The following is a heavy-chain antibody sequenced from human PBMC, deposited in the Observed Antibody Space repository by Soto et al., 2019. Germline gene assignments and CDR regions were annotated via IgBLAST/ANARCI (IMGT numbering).Heavy chain of an antibody. CDR1: GYSFTDYH. CDR3: ARGDSTDCSNGVCSFFYNHDMDV. Sequence: GASVKVSCKASGYSFTDYHIHWVRQAPGQGLEWLGRINPKSGGTSTAQKFQGWVTMTTDTSISTASMELTRLASDDTAIYYCARGDSTDCSNGVCSFFYNHDMDVWGQGTTVTVSS. J-gene: IGHJ6*02. CDR2: INPKSGGT. D-gene: IGHD2-8*01. V-gene: IGHV1-2*04.